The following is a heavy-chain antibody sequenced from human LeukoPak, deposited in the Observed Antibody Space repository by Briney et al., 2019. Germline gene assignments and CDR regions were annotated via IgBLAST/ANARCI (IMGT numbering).Heavy chain of an antibody. J-gene: IGHJ4*02. V-gene: IGHV1-18*04. D-gene: IGHD4-17*01. CDR2: ISAYNGNT. CDR1: GYTFTSYG. CDR3: ARDLGLGGDYRYYFDY. Sequence: ASVKVSCKASGYTFTSYGISWVRQAPGQGLEWMGWISAYNGNTNYAQKLQGRVTMTTDTSTSTAYMELRSLISDDTAVYYCARDLGLGGDYRYYFDYWGQGTLVTVSS.